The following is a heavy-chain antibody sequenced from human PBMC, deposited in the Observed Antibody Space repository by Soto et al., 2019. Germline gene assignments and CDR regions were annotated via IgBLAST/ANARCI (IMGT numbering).Heavy chain of an antibody. CDR3: AKASGDICPGYPITAPDFLYDMDV. V-gene: IGHV1-18*01. CDR1: GYTFTTYG. D-gene: IGHD3-9*01. Sequence: QVHLVQSGAEVKKPGASVKVSCKTSGYTFTTYGVSWVRQAPGQGLEWMGWISPYSGNTNYAQKVQGRVTMTTDTPTSGANMELRSRRSDVTAVYYCAKASGDICPGYPITAPDFLYDMDVWGQGTTVTVSS. CDR2: ISPYSGNT. J-gene: IGHJ6*02.